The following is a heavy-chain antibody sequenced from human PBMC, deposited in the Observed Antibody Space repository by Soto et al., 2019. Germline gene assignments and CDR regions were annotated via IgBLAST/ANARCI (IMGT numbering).Heavy chain of an antibody. Sequence: GESLKISCKGSGYSFTSYWISWVRQMPGKGLEWMGRIDPSDSYTNYSPSFQDHVTISADKSISTAYLQWSSLKASDTAMYYCARIAVAGTDYYDGMDVWGQGTTVTVSS. CDR2: IDPSDSYT. J-gene: IGHJ6*02. CDR1: GYSFTSYW. D-gene: IGHD6-19*01. CDR3: ARIAVAGTDYYDGMDV. V-gene: IGHV5-10-1*01.